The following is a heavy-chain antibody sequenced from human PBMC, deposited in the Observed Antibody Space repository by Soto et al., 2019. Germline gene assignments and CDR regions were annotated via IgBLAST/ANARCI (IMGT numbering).Heavy chain of an antibody. D-gene: IGHD6-13*01. CDR1: GGSFSGYH. J-gene: IGHJ4*02. Sequence: SETLSLTCAVYGGSFSGYHWSWISQPPGKGLEWIGEINHSGSTNYNPSLKSRVTISVDTSKNQFSLKLSSVTAADTAVYYCARVAYSSSGFDYWGQGTLVTVSS. V-gene: IGHV4-34*01. CDR3: ARVAYSSSGFDY. CDR2: INHSGST.